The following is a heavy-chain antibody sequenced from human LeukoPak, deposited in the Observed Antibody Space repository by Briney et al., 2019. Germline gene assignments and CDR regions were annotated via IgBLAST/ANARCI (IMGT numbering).Heavy chain of an antibody. CDR3: ASRNTYYYYYGMDV. J-gene: IGHJ6*02. V-gene: IGHV4-34*01. CDR1: GVSFSGYY. CDR2: INHSGST. Sequence: PSETLSLTCAVYGVSFSGYYWSWIRQPPGKGLEWIGEINHSGSTNYNPSLKSRVTISVDTSKNQFSLKLSSVTAADTAVYYCASRNTYYYYYGMDVWGQGTTVTVSS.